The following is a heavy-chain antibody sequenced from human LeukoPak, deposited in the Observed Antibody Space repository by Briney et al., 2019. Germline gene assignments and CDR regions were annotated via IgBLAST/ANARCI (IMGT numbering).Heavy chain of an antibody. CDR3: ARQPIGFCTNGVCLFDY. J-gene: IGHJ4*02. CDR1: GFTFSSYS. Sequence: GGSLRLSCAASGFTFSSYSMNWVRQAPGKGLEWVSYIGSTFTYIYYADSVKGRFTMSRDNAKNSLYLQMNSLRAEDTAVYYCARQPIGFCTNGVCLFDYWGQGTLVTVSS. D-gene: IGHD2-8*01. CDR2: IGSTFTYI. V-gene: IGHV3-21*05.